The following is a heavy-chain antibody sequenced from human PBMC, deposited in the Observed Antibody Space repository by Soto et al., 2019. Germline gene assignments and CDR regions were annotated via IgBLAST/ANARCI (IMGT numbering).Heavy chain of an antibody. J-gene: IGHJ6*02. CDR2: IWYDGSNK. CDR1: GFTFSSYG. Sequence: GGSLRLSCAASGFTFSSYGMHWVRQAPGKGLEWVAVIWYDGSNKYYADSVKGRFTISRDNSKNTLYLQMNSLRAEDTAVYYCASAWAVRTGEESYYYYGMDVWGQGTTVTVSS. V-gene: IGHV3-33*01. CDR3: ASAWAVRTGEESYYYYGMDV. D-gene: IGHD3-16*01.